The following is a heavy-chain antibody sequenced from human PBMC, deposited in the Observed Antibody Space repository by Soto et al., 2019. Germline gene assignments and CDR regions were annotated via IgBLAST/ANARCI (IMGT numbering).Heavy chain of an antibody. D-gene: IGHD4-17*01. CDR3: ASRPDSGDLYNYFDY. J-gene: IGHJ4*02. Sequence: PSETLSLTCTVSGGSISSSAYYWGWVRQPPGKGMEWIGSLYYTGSTQYSPSLKGRVAISVDRSRNQLSLQMGSVTAADTGIYYCASRPDSGDLYNYFDYWGQGVLVTVSS. V-gene: IGHV4-39*01. CDR2: LYYTGST. CDR1: GGSISSSAYY.